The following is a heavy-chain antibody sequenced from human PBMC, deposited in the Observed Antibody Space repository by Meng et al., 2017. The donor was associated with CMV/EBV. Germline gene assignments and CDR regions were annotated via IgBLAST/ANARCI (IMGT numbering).Heavy chain of an antibody. CDR1: GLTFSSYS. CDR2: ISSSSSTI. J-gene: IGHJ3*02. Sequence: GESLKISCAASGLTFSSYSMNWVRQAPGKGLEWVSYISSSSSTIYYADSVKGRFTISRDSAKNSLYLQMNSLRAEDTAVYYCARVGYSGSYYDDAFDIGGQGTMVTVSS. V-gene: IGHV3-48*04. CDR3: ARVGYSGSYYDDAFDI. D-gene: IGHD1-26*01.